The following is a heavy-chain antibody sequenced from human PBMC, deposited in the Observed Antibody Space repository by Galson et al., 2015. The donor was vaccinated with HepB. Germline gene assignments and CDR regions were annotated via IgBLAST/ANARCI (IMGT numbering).Heavy chain of an antibody. D-gene: IGHD6-19*01. CDR3: ARDSPGGGWAPFDI. V-gene: IGHV1-3*01. CDR1: GYTFTSYA. CDR2: INAGNGNT. J-gene: IGHJ3*02. Sequence: SVKVSCKASGYTFTSYAMHWVRQAPGQRLEWMGWINAGNGNTKYSQKFKGRVTITRDTSESTAYMELSSLRAEDTAVYYCARDSPGGGWAPFDIWGQGTMVTVSS.